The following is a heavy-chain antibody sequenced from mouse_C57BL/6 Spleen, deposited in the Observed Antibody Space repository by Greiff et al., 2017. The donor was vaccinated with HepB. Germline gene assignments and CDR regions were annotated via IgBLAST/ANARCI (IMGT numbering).Heavy chain of an antibody. D-gene: IGHD4-1*01. CDR2: IDPSDSET. J-gene: IGHJ4*01. CDR1: GYTFTSYW. Sequence: QVQLKESGAELVRPGSSVKLSCKASGYTFTSYWMHWVKQRPIQGLEWIGNIDPSDSETHYNQKFKDKATLTVDKSSSTAYMQLSSLTSEDSAVYYCARGGNWGYYAMDYWGQGTSVTVSS. CDR3: ARGGNWGYYAMDY. V-gene: IGHV1-52*01.